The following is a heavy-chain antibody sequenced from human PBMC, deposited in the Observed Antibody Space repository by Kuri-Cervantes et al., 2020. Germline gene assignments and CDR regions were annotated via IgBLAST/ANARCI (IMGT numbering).Heavy chain of an antibody. CDR3: ARGGWFGELWFDP. Sequence: SETLSLTCAVYGGSLSGYYWSWIRQSPGKGLEWIGEINDGRITKYNPSVKSRVTFSIDTSKNQFSLKVRSVTATDTAVYYCARGGWFGELWFDPWGQGTLVTVSS. CDR1: GGSLSGYY. J-gene: IGHJ5*01. V-gene: IGHV4-34*01. CDR2: INDGRIT. D-gene: IGHD3-10*01.